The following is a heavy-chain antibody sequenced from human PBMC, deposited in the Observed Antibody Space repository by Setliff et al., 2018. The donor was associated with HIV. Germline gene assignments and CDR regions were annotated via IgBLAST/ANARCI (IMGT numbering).Heavy chain of an antibody. V-gene: IGHV3-53*05. CDR1: GFSVSNYY. Sequence: GGSLRLSCAASGFSVSNYYMAWVRQAPGKGLEWVSTIYSDGSTYHRDSVKGRFTLSRDNSKNTVYLQVGSLRPDDTATYYCAPVSSGWFDPWGQGTLVTVSS. D-gene: IGHD2-2*01. CDR2: IYSDGST. J-gene: IGHJ5*02. CDR3: APVSSGWFDP.